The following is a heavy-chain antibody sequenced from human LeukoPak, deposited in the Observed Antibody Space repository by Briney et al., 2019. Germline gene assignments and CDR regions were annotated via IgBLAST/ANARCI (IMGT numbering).Heavy chain of an antibody. V-gene: IGHV3-21*01. J-gene: IGHJ4*02. Sequence: GGSLRLSCAASGFTFSSYSMNWVRQAPGKGLEWVSSISSSSSYIYYADSVNGRFTISRDNAKNSLYLQMNSLRAEDTAVYYCARAPREWLLGYYFDYWGQGTLVTVSS. CDR1: GFTFSSYS. D-gene: IGHD3-3*01. CDR3: ARAPREWLLGYYFDY. CDR2: ISSSSSYI.